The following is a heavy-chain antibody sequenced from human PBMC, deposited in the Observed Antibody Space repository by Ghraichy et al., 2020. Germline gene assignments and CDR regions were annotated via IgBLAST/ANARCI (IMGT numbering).Heavy chain of an antibody. CDR2: ISSSSSTI. CDR1: GFTFSSYS. CDR3: ARASGGEMATIDWYFDL. D-gene: IGHD5-24*01. V-gene: IGHV3-48*01. Sequence: GESLNISCAASGFTFSSYSMNWVRQAPGKGLEWVSYISSSSSTIYYADSVKGRFTISRDNAKNSLYLQMNSLRAEDTAVYYCARASGGEMATIDWYFDLWGRGTLVTVSS. J-gene: IGHJ2*01.